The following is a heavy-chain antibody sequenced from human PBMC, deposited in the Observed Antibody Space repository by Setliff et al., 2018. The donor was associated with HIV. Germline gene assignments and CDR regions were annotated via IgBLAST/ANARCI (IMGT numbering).Heavy chain of an antibody. CDR2: ITPSGAT. V-gene: IGHV4-34*01. D-gene: IGHD5-18*01. CDR1: GGSVGGHY. CDR3: SNWNTTIDEDA. J-gene: IGHJ5*02. Sequence: SETLSLPCTVYGGSVGGHYWGWFRQPPGKGLEWIGEITPSGATNYLPSLKSRVTMSLDTSKNQFSLKMTSVTAADTALYYCSNWNTTIDEDAWGQGTLVTVSS.